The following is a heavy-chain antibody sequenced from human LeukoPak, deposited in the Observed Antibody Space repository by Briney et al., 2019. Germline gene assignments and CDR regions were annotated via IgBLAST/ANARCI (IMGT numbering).Heavy chain of an antibody. V-gene: IGHV3-9*01. Sequence: AGGSLRLSCAASGFTFDDYAMHWVRQAPGKGLEWVSGISWNSGSIGYADSAKGRFTISRDNAKNSLYLQMNSLRAEDTALYYCAKDIEAVAGNRKGAFDIWGQGTMVTVSS. CDR2: ISWNSGSI. J-gene: IGHJ3*02. CDR1: GFTFDDYA. CDR3: AKDIEAVAGNRKGAFDI. D-gene: IGHD6-19*01.